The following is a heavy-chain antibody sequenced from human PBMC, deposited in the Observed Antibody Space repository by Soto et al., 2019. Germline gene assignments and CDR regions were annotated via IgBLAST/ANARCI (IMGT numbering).Heavy chain of an antibody. Sequence: PSETLSLTCAVSSGSISSSNWWTWVRQPPGKGLEWIGEIYHSGSTNYNPPLESRVTMSVDKSKNQFSLKLSSLTAADTAVYYCARQITGTTGFDYWGQGTLVTVSS. CDR2: IYHSGST. CDR1: SGSISSSNW. CDR3: ARQITGTTGFDY. V-gene: IGHV4-4*02. D-gene: IGHD1-7*01. J-gene: IGHJ4*02.